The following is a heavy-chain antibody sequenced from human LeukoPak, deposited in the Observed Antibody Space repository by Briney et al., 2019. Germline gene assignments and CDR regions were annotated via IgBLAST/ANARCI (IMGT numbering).Heavy chain of an antibody. J-gene: IGHJ3*02. CDR3: ARSWGSSRNHDAFDI. CDR1: GGSFSGYY. CDR2: INHSGST. D-gene: IGHD6-13*01. Sequence: SETLSHTCAVYGGSFSGYYWSWIRQPPGKGLEWIGEINHSGSTNYNPSLKSRVTISVDTSKNQFSLKLSSVTAADTAVYYCARSWGSSRNHDAFDIWGQGTMVTVSS. V-gene: IGHV4-34*01.